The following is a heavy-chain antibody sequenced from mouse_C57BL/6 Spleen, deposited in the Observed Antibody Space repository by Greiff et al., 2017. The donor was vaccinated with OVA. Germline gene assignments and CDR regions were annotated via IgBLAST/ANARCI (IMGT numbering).Heavy chain of an antibody. Sequence: EVKLVESEGGLVQPGSSMKLSCTASGFTFSDYYMAWVRQVPEKGLEWVANINYDGSSTYYLDSLKSRFIISRDNAKNILYLQMSSLKSEDTATYYCARDDYGSSLNAMDYWGQGTSVTVSS. J-gene: IGHJ4*01. CDR2: INYDGSST. CDR3: ARDDYGSSLNAMDY. CDR1: GFTFSDYY. D-gene: IGHD1-1*01. V-gene: IGHV5-16*01.